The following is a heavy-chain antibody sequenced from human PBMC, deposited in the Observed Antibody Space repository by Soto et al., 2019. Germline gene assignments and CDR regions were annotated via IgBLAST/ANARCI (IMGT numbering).Heavy chain of an antibody. J-gene: IGHJ3*01. CDR2: IYYSGST. Sequence: PGKGLQWIGGIYYSGSTYYNPSLKSRVTISVHKSKNQFSLKLSSGSAADTAVYCCASPYFYEASGYFRPAATFAFWGQGTIVPVSS. D-gene: IGHD3-22*01. CDR3: ASPYFYEASGYFRPAATFAF. V-gene: IGHV4-39*01.